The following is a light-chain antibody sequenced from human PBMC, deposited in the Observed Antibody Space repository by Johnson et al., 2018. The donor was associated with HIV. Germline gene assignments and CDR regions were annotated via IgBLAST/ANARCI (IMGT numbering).Light chain of an antibody. V-gene: IGLV1-51*02. CDR1: SSNIGNNY. CDR3: GTWDSSLSAFNYV. J-gene: IGLJ1*01. Sequence: QSVLTQPPSVSAAPGQKVTISCSGSSSNIGNNYVSWYQQFPGTAPKLLIYENNKLPSGIPDRFSGSKSGTSATLGITGLQTGDEADYYCGTWDSSLSAFNYVFGTVTKVTVL. CDR2: ENN.